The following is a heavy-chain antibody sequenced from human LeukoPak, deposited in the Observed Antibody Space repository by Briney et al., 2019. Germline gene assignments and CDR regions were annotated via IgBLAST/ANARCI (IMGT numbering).Heavy chain of an antibody. CDR2: ITTSDGNT. D-gene: IGHD7-27*01. Sequence: GGSLRLSCAASGFTFSSYTMSWVRQAPGKGLEWVSTITTSDGNTYYADSVKGRFTVSRDNSKNTLFLQMNSLRAEDTAVYYCAKDGGLWVSAHWGDSWGRGTLVTVSP. CDR1: GFTFSSYT. J-gene: IGHJ4*02. V-gene: IGHV3-23*01. CDR3: AKDGGLWVSAHWGDS.